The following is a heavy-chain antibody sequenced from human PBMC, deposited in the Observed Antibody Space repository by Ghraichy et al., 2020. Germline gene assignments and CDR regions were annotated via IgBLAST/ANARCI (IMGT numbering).Heavy chain of an antibody. V-gene: IGHV3-23*01. Sequence: GESLNISCAASGFTFSSHAMSWVRQAPGMGLEWVSAISGSGVNTYYADSVKGRFTVSSDSSKSTLYLQMSSLRAEDTAVYYCAQATGADYGHYYYHWGQGTLVTVSS. CDR3: AQATGADYGHYYYH. D-gene: IGHD3-22*01. J-gene: IGHJ5*02. CDR2: ISGSGVNT. CDR1: GFTFSSHA.